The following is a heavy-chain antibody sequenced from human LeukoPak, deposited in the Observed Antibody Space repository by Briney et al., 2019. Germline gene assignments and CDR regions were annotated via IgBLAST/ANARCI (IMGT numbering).Heavy chain of an antibody. CDR2: IKSKTDGGTT. V-gene: IGHV3-15*01. CDR3: TTRDCSSTSCQPRHYYGMDV. Sequence: GGSLRLSCAASGFTFSNAWMSWVRQAPGKGLEWVGRIKSKTDGGTTDYAAPVKGRFTISRDDSKNTLYLQMNSLKTEDTAVYYCTTRDCSSTSCQPRHYYGMDVWGQGTTVTVSS. J-gene: IGHJ6*02. CDR1: GFTFSNAW. D-gene: IGHD2-2*01.